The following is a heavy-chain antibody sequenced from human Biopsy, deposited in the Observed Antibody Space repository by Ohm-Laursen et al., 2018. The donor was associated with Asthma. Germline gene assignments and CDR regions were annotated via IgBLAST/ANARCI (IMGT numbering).Heavy chain of an antibody. CDR2: IFFDGSNK. CDR1: GFTFHNYV. V-gene: IGHV3-30-3*01. CDR3: ARGKTWGRSYYFDY. J-gene: IGHJ4*02. Sequence: SLRLSCTASGFTFHNYVMHWVRQAPGKGLEWVAGIFFDGSNKYYADSVKGRFTISRDNSKDTLYLQVNSLRGDDTAVYYCARGKTWGRSYYFDYWGQGTLVTVPS. D-gene: IGHD6-6*01.